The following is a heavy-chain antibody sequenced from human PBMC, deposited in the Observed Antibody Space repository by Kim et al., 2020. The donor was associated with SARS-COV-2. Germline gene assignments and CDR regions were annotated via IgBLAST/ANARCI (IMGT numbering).Heavy chain of an antibody. CDR2: IIPIFGTA. CDR1: GGTFSSYA. D-gene: IGHD3-22*01. J-gene: IGHJ6*02. CDR3: ARVRFSMIVVATYYYYGMDV. Sequence: SVKVSCKASGGTFSSYAISWVRQAPGQGLEWMGGIIPIFGTANYAQKFQGRVTITADESTSTAYMELSSLRSEDTGVYYCARVRFSMIVVATYYYYGMDVWGQGTTVTVSS. V-gene: IGHV1-69*13.